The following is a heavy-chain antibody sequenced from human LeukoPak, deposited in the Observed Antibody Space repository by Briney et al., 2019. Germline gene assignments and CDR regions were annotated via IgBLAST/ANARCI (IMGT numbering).Heavy chain of an antibody. CDR3: ARIDYYDSSGTNWFDP. CDR1: GYTFTNYD. J-gene: IGHJ5*02. V-gene: IGHV1-8*01. CDR2: VNPNTGNA. D-gene: IGHD3-22*01. Sequence: ASVKVSCKASGYTFTNYDINWVRQATGQGLEWMGWVNPNTGNAGYAQKFQGRVTMTRDTSISTAYMELSSLRSEDTAVYYCARIDYYDSSGTNWFDPWGQGTLVTVSS.